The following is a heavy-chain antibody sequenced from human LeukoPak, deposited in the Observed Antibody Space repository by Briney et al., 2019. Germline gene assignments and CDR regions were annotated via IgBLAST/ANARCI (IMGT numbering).Heavy chain of an antibody. CDR3: ARRGSGASLEYYFDL. V-gene: IGHV4-59*08. D-gene: IGHD1-14*01. Sequence: SETLSLTCTVPGGSISSYYWSWIRQPPGKGLEYIGYIYYSGNTNSNPSLNSRVTISVDTSKNQFSLKLSSVTAADTAVYYCARRGSGASLEYYFDLWGRGTLVTVSS. J-gene: IGHJ2*01. CDR2: IYYSGNT. CDR1: GGSISSYY.